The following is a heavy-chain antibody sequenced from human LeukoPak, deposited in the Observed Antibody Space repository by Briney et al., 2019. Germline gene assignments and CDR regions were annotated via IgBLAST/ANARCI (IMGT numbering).Heavy chain of an antibody. J-gene: IGHJ4*02. V-gene: IGHV3-48*04. CDR3: ARVPRGTTGTSDY. CDR1: GFTFSSYS. CDR2: ISSSSSTI. Sequence: PGGSLRLSCAASGFTFSSYSMNWVRQAPGKGLEWVSYISSSSSTIYYADSVKGRFTISRDNAKNSLYLQMNSLRAEDTAVYYCARVPRGTTGTSDYWGQGTLDTVSS. D-gene: IGHD1-1*01.